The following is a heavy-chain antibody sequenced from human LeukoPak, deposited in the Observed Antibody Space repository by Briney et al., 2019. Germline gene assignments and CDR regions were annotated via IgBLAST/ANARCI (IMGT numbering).Heavy chain of an antibody. D-gene: IGHD2-15*01. Sequence: SVKVSCKASGGTFTNYAISWVRQAPGQGLEWMGGILPIFGTTNYAQKFQGRVTITTDESTSTAYMELSSLRSEDTAVYYCARVSCGGNCYSLIGAFDIWGQGTMVTVSS. CDR3: ARVSCGGNCYSLIGAFDI. V-gene: IGHV1-69*05. J-gene: IGHJ3*02. CDR2: ILPIFGTT. CDR1: GGTFTNYA.